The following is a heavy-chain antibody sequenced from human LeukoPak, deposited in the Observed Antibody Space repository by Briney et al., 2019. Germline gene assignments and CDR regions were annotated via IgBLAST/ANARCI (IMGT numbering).Heavy chain of an antibody. CDR3: AIMGARWGFDY. CDR2: ISAYNGNT. Sequence: ASVKVSCKGSGYTFTNYGIDWVRQAPGQGLEWMGRISAYNGNTNYAQKFQGRVTLTTDTSTSTAYMELRSLISDDTAVYYCAIMGARWGFDYWGQGTLVTVPA. V-gene: IGHV1-18*01. D-gene: IGHD3-16*01. CDR1: GYTFTNYG. J-gene: IGHJ4*02.